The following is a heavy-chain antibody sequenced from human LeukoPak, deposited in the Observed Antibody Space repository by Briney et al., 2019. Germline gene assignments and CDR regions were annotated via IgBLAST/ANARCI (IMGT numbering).Heavy chain of an antibody. V-gene: IGHV4-61*01. CDR2: IYYSGST. CDR1: GGSVSSGNYY. Sequence: PSETLSLTCTVSGGSVSSGNYYWSWIRQPPGKGLEWIGFIYYSGSTNYNPSLKSRVTISVDTSKNQFSLKLSSVTAADTAVYYCARDPNGYFNYWGQGTLATASS. D-gene: IGHD2-8*01. J-gene: IGHJ4*02. CDR3: ARDPNGYFNY.